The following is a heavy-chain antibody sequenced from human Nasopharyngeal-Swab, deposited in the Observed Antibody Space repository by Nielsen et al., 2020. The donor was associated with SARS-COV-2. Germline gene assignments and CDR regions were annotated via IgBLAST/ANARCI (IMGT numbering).Heavy chain of an antibody. V-gene: IGHV4-61*05. CDR2: IYYSGST. D-gene: IGHD3-22*01. CDR3: AREGGDYYDSNWYFDL. Sequence: SETLSLTCTVSGGSISSSSYYWGWIRQPPGKGLEWIGYIYYSGSTNYNPSLKSRVTISVDTSKNQFSLKLSSVTAADTAVYYCAREGGDYYDSNWYFDLWGRGTLVTVSS. CDR1: GGSISSSSYY. J-gene: IGHJ2*01.